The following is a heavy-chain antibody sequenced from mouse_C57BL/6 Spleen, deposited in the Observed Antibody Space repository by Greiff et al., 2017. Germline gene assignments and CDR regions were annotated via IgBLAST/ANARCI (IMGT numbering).Heavy chain of an antibody. CDR1: GFSLTSYG. CDR2: IWSGGST. Sequence: VKLQESGPGLVQPSQCLSITCTVSGFSLTSYGVNWVRQSPGKGLEWLGVIWSGGSTDYNAAFISRLSISKDNSNSQVFFKMNSLQADDTAIYYCATRTGRGAMDYWGQGTSVTVSS. D-gene: IGHD4-1*01. V-gene: IGHV2-2*01. J-gene: IGHJ4*01. CDR3: ATRTGRGAMDY.